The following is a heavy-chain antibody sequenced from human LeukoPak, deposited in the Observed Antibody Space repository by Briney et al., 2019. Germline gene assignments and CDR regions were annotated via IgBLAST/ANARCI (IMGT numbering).Heavy chain of an antibody. CDR1: GFTVSSNY. CDR2: IYGGGST. J-gene: IGHJ4*02. CDR3: ASTDSSGSFDY. V-gene: IGHV3-66*01. Sequence: PGGSLTLSCAASGFTVSSNYMSWVRQAPGKGLEWVSVIYGGGSTHYADSVKGRFTISRDNSKNTLYLQMNSLRAEDTAVYYCASTDSSGSFDYWGQGTLVTVSS. D-gene: IGHD3-22*01.